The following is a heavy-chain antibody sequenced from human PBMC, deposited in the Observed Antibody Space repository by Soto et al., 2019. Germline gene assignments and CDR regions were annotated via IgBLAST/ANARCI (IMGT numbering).Heavy chain of an antibody. CDR2: ISSSGTGI. CDR3: ARAYSDAFDI. J-gene: IGHJ3*02. V-gene: IGHV3-11*01. Sequence: KSGGSLRLSCAASGFTFSDYYMTWIRQAPGKGLEWASYISSSGTGIYYADSVKGRFTISRDNAKNSLYLQMSSLRAEDTAVYFCARAYSDAFDIWGQGTMVTVSS. CDR1: GFTFSDYY. D-gene: IGHD2-15*01.